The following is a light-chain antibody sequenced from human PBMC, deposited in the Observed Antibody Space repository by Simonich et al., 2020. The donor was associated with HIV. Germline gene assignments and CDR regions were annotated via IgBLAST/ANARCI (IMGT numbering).Light chain of an antibody. J-gene: IGLJ2*01. CDR2: QDS. CDR3: QAWDSSLVV. Sequence: SYELTQPPSVSVAPGQTASNSCSGDKLGDKYACWYQLKPGQSPVLVIYQDSKRPSGIPARFSGSNAGNTATLTISGTQAMDEADYYCQAWDSSLVVFGGGTKLTVL. V-gene: IGLV3-1*01. CDR1: KLGDKY.